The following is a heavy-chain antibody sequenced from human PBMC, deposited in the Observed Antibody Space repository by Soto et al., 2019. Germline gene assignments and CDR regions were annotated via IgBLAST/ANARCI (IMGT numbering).Heavy chain of an antibody. CDR1: GGSINSGGYS. CDR2: IYHSGST. Sequence: QLQLQEYGSGLVKPSQTLSLTCAVSGGSINSGGYSWSWIRQPPGKGLEWIGYIYHSGSTYYNPSLKSRVTISVDRSKNQFSLKLTSVTAADTAVYYCARVPGPWGQGTRVTVSS. D-gene: IGHD3-10*01. CDR3: ARVPGP. V-gene: IGHV4-30-2*01. J-gene: IGHJ5*02.